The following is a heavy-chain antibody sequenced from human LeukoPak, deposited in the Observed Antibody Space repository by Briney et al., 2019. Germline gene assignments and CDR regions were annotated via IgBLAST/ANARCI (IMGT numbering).Heavy chain of an antibody. Sequence: PGGSLRLSCAASEFTVSTNYMTWVRQAPGKGLEWVSLIYSAGNTYYADSVKGRFTISRDNSKNTLYLQMSSLRAEDTALYYCARGVNVVRGVTITGLTFDHWGQGILVTVSS. CDR1: EFTVSTNY. J-gene: IGHJ4*02. CDR2: IYSAGNT. V-gene: IGHV3-66*01. CDR3: ARGVNVVRGVTITGLTFDH. D-gene: IGHD3-10*01.